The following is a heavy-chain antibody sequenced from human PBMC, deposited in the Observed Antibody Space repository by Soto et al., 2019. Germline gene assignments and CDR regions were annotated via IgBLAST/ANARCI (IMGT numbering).Heavy chain of an antibody. J-gene: IGHJ5*02. Sequence: GGSLRLSCAASGFTFSNYFMHWVRQVPGEGLVWVSRMSGDGKTISYADSVKGRFTISRDNAKNTLYLQMNSLRVEDTAVYYFARASVPGIARFDHWGQRTLVTVSS. D-gene: IGHD1-1*01. CDR2: MSGDGKTI. CDR1: GFTFSNYF. V-gene: IGHV3-74*01. CDR3: ARASVPGIARFDH.